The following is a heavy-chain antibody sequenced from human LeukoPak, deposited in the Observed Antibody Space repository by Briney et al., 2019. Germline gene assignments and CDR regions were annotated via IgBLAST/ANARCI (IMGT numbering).Heavy chain of an antibody. CDR1: GYSISSGYY. D-gene: IGHD3-3*01. CDR3: ARRDYDFWSGSANNFDY. V-gene: IGHV4-38-2*01. Sequence: PSETLSLTCAVSGYSISSGYYWGWIRQPPGKGLEWIGSIYHSGSTYYNPSLKSRVTISVDTSKNQFSLKLSSVTAADTAVYYCARRDYDFWSGSANNFDYWGQGTLVTVSS. J-gene: IGHJ4*02. CDR2: IYHSGST.